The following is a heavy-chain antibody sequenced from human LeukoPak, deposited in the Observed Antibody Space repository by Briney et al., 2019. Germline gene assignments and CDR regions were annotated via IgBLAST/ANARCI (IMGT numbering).Heavy chain of an antibody. CDR2: SYHSGST. Sequence: SETLSLTFTVSGGSISSYYCGWIRQPPGKGPEWIRSSYHSGSTYYNPSLKSRVTISVDTSKNQSSLKLSSVTAADTAVYYCARQPYSSSSGYFDYWGQRTLVTVSS. J-gene: IGHJ4*02. CDR3: ARQPYSSSSGYFDY. V-gene: IGHV4-59*08. CDR1: GGSISSYY. D-gene: IGHD6-6*01.